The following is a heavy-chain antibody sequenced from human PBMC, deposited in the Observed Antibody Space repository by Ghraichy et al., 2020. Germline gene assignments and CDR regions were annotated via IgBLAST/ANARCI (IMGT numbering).Heavy chain of an antibody. Sequence: GGSLRLSCEVSGFTFSNYNMNWVRQAPGKGLEWVSHISRSGSVIYYVDSVKGRFTISRDNARNSLYLQMNNLRDEDTAMYYCARRYCDTPNCHETFFYGMDVWGQGTTVTVSS. D-gene: IGHD2/OR15-2a*01. CDR3: ARRYCDTPNCHETFFYGMDV. V-gene: IGHV3-48*02. CDR1: GFTFSNYN. J-gene: IGHJ6*02. CDR2: ISRSGSVI.